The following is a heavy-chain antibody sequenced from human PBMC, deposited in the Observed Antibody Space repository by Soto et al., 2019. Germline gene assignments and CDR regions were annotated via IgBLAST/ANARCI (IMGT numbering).Heavy chain of an antibody. Sequence: GGSLRLSCAASGFTFSSYAMSWVRQAPGKGLEWVSAISGSGGSTYYADSVKGRFTISRDNSKNTLYLQMSSLRAEDTAVYYCAKDVDYDFWSGYLDAFDSWGQGTMVTVSS. CDR2: ISGSGGST. D-gene: IGHD3-3*01. V-gene: IGHV3-23*01. J-gene: IGHJ3*02. CDR1: GFTFSSYA. CDR3: AKDVDYDFWSGYLDAFDS.